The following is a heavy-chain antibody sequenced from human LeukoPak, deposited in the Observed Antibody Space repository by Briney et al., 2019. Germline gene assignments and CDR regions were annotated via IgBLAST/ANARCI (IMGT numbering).Heavy chain of an antibody. CDR3: ATGYYDILTGYSHTHLDY. J-gene: IGHJ4*02. D-gene: IGHD3-9*01. CDR2: INHSGST. CDR1: GGSFSGYY. V-gene: IGHV4-34*01. Sequence: NPSETLSLTCAVYGGSFSGYYWSWIRQPPGKGLEWIGEINHSGSTNYNPSLKSRVTISVDTSKNQFSLKLSSVTAADTAVYYCATGYYDILTGYSHTHLDYWGQGTLVTVSS.